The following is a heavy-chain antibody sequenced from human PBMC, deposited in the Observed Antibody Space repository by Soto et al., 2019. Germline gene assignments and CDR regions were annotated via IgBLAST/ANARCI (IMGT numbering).Heavy chain of an antibody. CDR1: GFTVSSNY. CDR3: ARGPNDWYFDL. D-gene: IGHD7-27*01. CDR2: VYSGGYT. V-gene: IGHV3-53*01. Sequence: EVQLVESGGGLIQPGGSLRLSCVASGFTVSSNYMSWVRQAPGKGLEWVSVVYSGGYTYYAESMKGRFTISRDNSKNTRYLQMNSLRAEDTALYYCARGPNDWYFDLWGRGTLVTVSS. J-gene: IGHJ2*01.